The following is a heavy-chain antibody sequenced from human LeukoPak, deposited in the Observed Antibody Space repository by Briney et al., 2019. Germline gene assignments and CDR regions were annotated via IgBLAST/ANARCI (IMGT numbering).Heavy chain of an antibody. CDR2: MNPNSGNT. CDR3: ARGLTYCGGDCYSDY. D-gene: IGHD2-21*01. J-gene: IGHJ4*02. V-gene: IGHV1-8*01. Sequence: ALVKVSCKASGYTFTSYDINWVRQATGRGLEWMGWMNPNSGNTGYAQKFQGRVTMTRNTSISTAYMELSSLRSEDTAVYYCARGLTYCGGDCYSDYWGQGTLVTVSS. CDR1: GYTFTSYD.